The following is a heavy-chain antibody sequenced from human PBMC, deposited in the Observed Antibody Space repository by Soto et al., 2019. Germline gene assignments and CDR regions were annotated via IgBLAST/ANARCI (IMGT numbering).Heavy chain of an antibody. Sequence: GASVKVSCKASGYTFTSYYMHWVRQAPGQGLEWMGWINPNSGGTNYAQKFQGRVTMTRDTSISTAYMELSRLRSDDTAVYYCARVKYYYGSGSYCPLSYWGQGTLVTVSS. CDR2: INPNSGGT. D-gene: IGHD3-10*01. CDR1: GYTFTSYY. CDR3: ARVKYYYGSGSYCPLSY. V-gene: IGHV1-2*02. J-gene: IGHJ4*02.